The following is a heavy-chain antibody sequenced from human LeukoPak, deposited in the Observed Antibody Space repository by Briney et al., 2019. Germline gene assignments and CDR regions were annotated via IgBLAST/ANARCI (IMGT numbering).Heavy chain of an antibody. CDR2: ISSSSSTI. V-gene: IGHV3-48*01. CDR1: GFTISTYW. D-gene: IGHD3-16*01. CDR3: ARDWVMDV. Sequence: GGSLRLSCAAPGFTISTYWMIWVRQAAGKGLEWVSYISSSSSTIYYADSVKGRFTISRDNAKNSLYLQMTSLRAEDTAVYYCARDWVMDVWGKGTTVTVSS. J-gene: IGHJ6*03.